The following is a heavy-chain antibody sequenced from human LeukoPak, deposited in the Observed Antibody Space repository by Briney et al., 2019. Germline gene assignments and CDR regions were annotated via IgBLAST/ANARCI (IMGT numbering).Heavy chain of an antibody. V-gene: IGHV3-43*02. CDR3: AKDFGDCTNGVCYRMGLDY. D-gene: IGHD2-8*01. Sequence: GGSLRLSCAASGFTFDDYAMHWVRQAPGKGLEWVSLTSGDGGSTYYADSVKGRFTISRDNSKNSLYLQMNSLRTEDTALYYCAKDFGDCTNGVCYRMGLDYWGQGTLVTVSS. J-gene: IGHJ4*02. CDR2: TSGDGGST. CDR1: GFTFDDYA.